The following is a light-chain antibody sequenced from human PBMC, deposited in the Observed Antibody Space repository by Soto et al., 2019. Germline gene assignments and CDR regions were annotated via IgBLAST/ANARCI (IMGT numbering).Light chain of an antibody. J-gene: IGLJ7*01. V-gene: IGLV1-44*01. Sequence: QPVLTQPPSVSGTPGQRVSISCSGGSSNIGSTAVDWYQQVPGMAPKLLIYSNDQRPSGVPDRFSGSKSGTSGSLVISGLQSEDEADYFCATWDYDLNGVVFGGGTQLTVL. CDR1: SSNIGSTA. CDR3: ATWDYDLNGVV. CDR2: SND.